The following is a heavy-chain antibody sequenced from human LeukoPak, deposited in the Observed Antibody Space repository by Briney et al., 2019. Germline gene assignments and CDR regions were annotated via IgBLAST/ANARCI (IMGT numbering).Heavy chain of an antibody. D-gene: IGHD3-22*01. CDR2: ISSSSSYM. Sequence: GGSLRLSCAASGFTFSSYSMNWVRQAPGKGLEWVSSISSSSSYMYYADSVKGRFTISRDNAKNSLYLQMNSLRAEDTAVYYCARRRIITHDAFDIWGQGTMVTVSS. J-gene: IGHJ3*02. CDR3: ARRRIITHDAFDI. CDR1: GFTFSSYS. V-gene: IGHV3-21*01.